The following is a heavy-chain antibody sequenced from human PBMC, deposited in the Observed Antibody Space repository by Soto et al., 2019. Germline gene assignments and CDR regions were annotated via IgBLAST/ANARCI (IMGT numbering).Heavy chain of an antibody. Sequence: GGSLRLSCAVSGFTFSSHAMSWVRQAPGKGLECVSSITGSGDSTYYADSVKGRFTISRDKSKSTLYLQMNGLRAEDTAVYYCARFMGVSTRPSDYYFDSWGQGTLVTVSS. CDR2: ITGSGDST. V-gene: IGHV3-23*01. CDR1: GFTFSSHA. J-gene: IGHJ4*02. CDR3: ARFMGVSTRPSDYYFDS. D-gene: IGHD2-8*01.